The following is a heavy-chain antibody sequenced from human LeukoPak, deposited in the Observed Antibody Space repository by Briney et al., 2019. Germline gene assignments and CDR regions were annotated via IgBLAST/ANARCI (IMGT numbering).Heavy chain of an antibody. V-gene: IGHV3-73*01. D-gene: IGHD5-12*01. J-gene: IGHJ4*02. CDR1: GFSFSTSG. CDR2: IRSKAGSYAT. CDR3: TSQVDEGY. Sequence: GGSLKLSCAASGFSFSTSGMHWVRQASGKGLEWVGRIRSKAGSYATTYAESVKGRFTISRDDSKNTAYLQMNSLKTEDTAVYYCTSQVDEGYWGQGTLVTVSS.